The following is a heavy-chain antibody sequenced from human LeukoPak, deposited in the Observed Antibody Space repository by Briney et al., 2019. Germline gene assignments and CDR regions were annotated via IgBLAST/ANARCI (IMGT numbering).Heavy chain of an antibody. D-gene: IGHD3-10*01. V-gene: IGHV3-15*01. CDR3: ATGTGMSDFDY. CDR2: IKSKTDGGTR. Sequence: GGSLRLSCAASGFTFTNAWMSWVRQAPGKGLEWVGRIKSKTDGGTRDFAAPVKGRFSISRDDSKNTVYLQMNSLKIEYTAVYYCATGTGMSDFDYWGRGTLVTVSS. CDR1: GFTFTNAW. J-gene: IGHJ4*02.